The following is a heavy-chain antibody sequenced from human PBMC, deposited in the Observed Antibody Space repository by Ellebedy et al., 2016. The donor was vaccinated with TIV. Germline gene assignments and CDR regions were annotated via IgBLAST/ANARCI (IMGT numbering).Heavy chain of an antibody. CDR2: INQDGSDK. CDR1: GFSFRSYW. V-gene: IGHV3-7*01. CDR3: ATDGSYGDYRSPTHAFEV. J-gene: IGHJ3*01. Sequence: GGSLRLSCGASGFSFRSYWMTWVRQAPGKGLEWVANINQDGSDKYYVDSVKGRFTISRDNAKNSLYLQMNSLRAEETAVYYCATDGSYGDYRSPTHAFEVWGQGTMVTVSS. D-gene: IGHD4-17*01.